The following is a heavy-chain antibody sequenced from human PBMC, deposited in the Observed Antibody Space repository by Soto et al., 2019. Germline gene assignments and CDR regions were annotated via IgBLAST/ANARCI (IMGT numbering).Heavy chain of an antibody. J-gene: IGHJ4*02. V-gene: IGHV4-34*01. CDR2: INHSGST. CDR1: GGSFSGYY. D-gene: IGHD3-10*01. Sequence: PSETLSLTCAVYGGSFSGYYWSWIRQPPGKGQEWIGEINHSGSTNYNPSLKSRVTISVDTSKNQFSLKLSSVTAADTAVYYCARGPLWFGELLPVDWGQGTLVTVSS. CDR3: ARGPLWFGELLPVD.